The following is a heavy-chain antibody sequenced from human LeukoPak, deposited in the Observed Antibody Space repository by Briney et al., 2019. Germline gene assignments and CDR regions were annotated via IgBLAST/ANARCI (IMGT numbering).Heavy chain of an antibody. V-gene: IGHV4-39*07. CDR1: GGSISSSSYY. J-gene: IGHJ3*02. D-gene: IGHD3-22*01. Sequence: SETLSLTCTVSGGSISSSSYYWGWVRQPPGKGLEWIGSIYHSGSTNYNPSLKSRVTISVDTSKNQFSLKLSSVTAADTAVYYCARGGGSITMIVVADDAFDIWGQGTMVTVSS. CDR2: IYHSGST. CDR3: ARGGGSITMIVVADDAFDI.